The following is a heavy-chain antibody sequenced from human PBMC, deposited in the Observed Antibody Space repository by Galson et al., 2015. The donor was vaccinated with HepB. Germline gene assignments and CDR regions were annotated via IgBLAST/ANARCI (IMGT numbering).Heavy chain of an antibody. CDR1: GFTFSSYG. CDR3: ASGKGYYYDSSGYYGGFDY. J-gene: IGHJ4*02. Sequence: SLRLSCAASGFTFSSYGMHWVRQAPGKGLEWVAVISYDGSNKYYADSVKGRFTISRDNSKNTLYLQMNSLRAEDTAVYYCASGKGYYYDSSGYYGGFDYWGQGTLVTVSS. CDR2: ISYDGSNK. D-gene: IGHD3-22*01. V-gene: IGHV3-30*03.